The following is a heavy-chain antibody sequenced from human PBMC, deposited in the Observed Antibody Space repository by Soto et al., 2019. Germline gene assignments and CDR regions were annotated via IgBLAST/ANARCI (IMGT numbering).Heavy chain of an antibody. Sequence: LRLSCAASGFTFRSYGMHWVRQAPGKGLEWVAVISYDGSNKYYADSVKGRFTISRDNSKNTLYLQMNSLRAEDTAVYYCAKDIVGATHWGQGTLVTVSS. CDR1: GFTFRSYG. CDR2: ISYDGSNK. CDR3: AKDIVGATH. D-gene: IGHD1-26*01. J-gene: IGHJ4*02. V-gene: IGHV3-30*18.